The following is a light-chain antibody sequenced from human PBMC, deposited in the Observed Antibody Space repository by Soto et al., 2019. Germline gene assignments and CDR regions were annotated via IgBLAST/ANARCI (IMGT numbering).Light chain of an antibody. Sequence: QSALTQPRSVSGSPVQSVTISCTGTSSDVGAYNYVSWYQQHPGKAPKLMIYDVTKRPSGVPDRFSGSKSGNTASLTISGLQGEDEADYYCCSYAGTYTLYVFGTGTKVTVL. J-gene: IGLJ1*01. V-gene: IGLV2-11*01. CDR1: SSDVGAYNY. CDR2: DVT. CDR3: CSYAGTYTLYV.